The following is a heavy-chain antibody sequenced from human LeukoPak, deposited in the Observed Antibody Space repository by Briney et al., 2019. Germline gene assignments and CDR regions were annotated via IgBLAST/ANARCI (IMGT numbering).Heavy chain of an antibody. CDR3: ARAQFYHDSSTYGPDY. Sequence: GGSLRLSCAASGVTVSSNYMSWVRPAPGTGLEWVSVIYGGGSTYYADSVKGRFSISRDTSKNAVYLQMNSLRAEDTAVYYCARAQFYHDSSTYGPDYWGQGTLVTISS. CDR1: GVTVSSNY. J-gene: IGHJ4*02. D-gene: IGHD3-22*01. CDR2: IYGGGST. V-gene: IGHV3-53*01.